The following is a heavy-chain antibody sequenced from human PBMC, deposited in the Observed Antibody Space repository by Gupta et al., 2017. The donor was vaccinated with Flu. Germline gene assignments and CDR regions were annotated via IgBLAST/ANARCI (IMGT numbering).Heavy chain of an antibody. V-gene: IGHV3-30*18. J-gene: IGHJ4*02. D-gene: IGHD4-17*01. Sequence: QVQLVESGGGVVQPGRSLRLSCAASGFTFSSYGMHWVRQAPGKGLEWVAVISYDGSNKYYADSVKGRFTISRDNSKNTLYLQMNSLRAEDTAVYYCAKDRDGDYATYWGQGTLVTVSS. CDR2: ISYDGSNK. CDR3: AKDRDGDYATY. CDR1: GFTFSSYG.